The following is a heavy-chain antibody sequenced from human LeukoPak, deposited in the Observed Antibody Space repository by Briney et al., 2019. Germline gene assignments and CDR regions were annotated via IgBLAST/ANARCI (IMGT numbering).Heavy chain of an antibody. CDR1: GYTFTGYY. J-gene: IGHJ5*02. D-gene: IGHD6-13*01. CDR3: AREEQLVRGGNWFDP. V-gene: IGHV1-2*06. CDR2: INPNSGGT. Sequence: ASVKASCKASGYTFTGYYMHWVRQAPGQGLEWMGRINPNSGGTNYAQKFQGRVTMTRDTSISTAYMELSRLRSDDTAVYYCAREEQLVRGGNWFDPWGQGTLVTVSS.